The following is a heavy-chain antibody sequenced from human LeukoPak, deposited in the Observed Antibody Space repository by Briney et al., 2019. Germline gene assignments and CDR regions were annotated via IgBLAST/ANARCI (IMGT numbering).Heavy chain of an antibody. CDR2: ISGSGGNT. J-gene: IGHJ4*02. CDR1: GFTFVNYA. Sequence: GGSLRLSCAASGFTFVNYAMTWVRQAPGKGLEWVSVISGSGGNTYYADSVKGRFTISRDNSKNTLYLQMNSLRAEDTAIYYCAKQTSRGFFDYWGQGALVTVSS. CDR3: AKQTSRGFFDY. D-gene: IGHD3-10*01. V-gene: IGHV3-23*01.